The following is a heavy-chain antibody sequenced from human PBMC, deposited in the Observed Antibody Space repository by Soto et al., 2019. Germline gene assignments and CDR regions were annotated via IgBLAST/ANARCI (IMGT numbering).Heavy chain of an antibody. CDR1: GGSFSGYY. CDR2: ISHSGST. CDR3: ERGGPRLWSGYYRAASYYYYMDV. Sequence: SETLSLTCAVYGGSFSGYYWSWIRQPPGKGLEWIGEISHSGSTNYNPSLKSRVTISVDTSKNQFSLKLSSVTAADTAVYYCERGGPRLWSGYYRAASYYYYMDVWGKGTTVTVSS. V-gene: IGHV4-34*01. D-gene: IGHD3-3*01. J-gene: IGHJ6*03.